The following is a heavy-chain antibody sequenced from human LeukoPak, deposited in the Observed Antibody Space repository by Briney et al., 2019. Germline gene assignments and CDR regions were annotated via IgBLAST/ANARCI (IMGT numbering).Heavy chain of an antibody. CDR3: ARGGVSSGPDY. J-gene: IGHJ4*02. D-gene: IGHD6-19*01. CDR1: GYTFTGYY. V-gene: IGHV1-2*02. CDR2: INPNSGGT. Sequence: ASVKVSCKASGYTFTGYYMHWVRQAPGQWLEWMGWINPNSGGTNYAQKFQGRVTMTRNTSISTAYMELSSLRSEDTAVYYCARGGVSSGPDYWGQGTLVTVSS.